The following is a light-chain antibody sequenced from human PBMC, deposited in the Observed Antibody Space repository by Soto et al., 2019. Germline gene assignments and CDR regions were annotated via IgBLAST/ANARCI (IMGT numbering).Light chain of an antibody. V-gene: IGLV2-14*01. CDR3: ISYTSDDVRYV. CDR2: EVS. CDR1: NSDIGIYDF. J-gene: IGLJ1*01. Sequence: QSVLTQPASVSGTPGQSITTSCTGSNSDIGIYDFVSWYQHHPGRAPKLIVSEVSHRPSGVSNRFSGSKSGNTASLTISGLQSEDEADYYCISYTSDDVRYVFGTGTQ.